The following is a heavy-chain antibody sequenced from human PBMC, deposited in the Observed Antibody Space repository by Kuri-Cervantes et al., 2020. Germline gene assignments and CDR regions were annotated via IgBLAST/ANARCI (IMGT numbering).Heavy chain of an antibody. J-gene: IGHJ4*02. CDR3: ASLQSILYYFDY. D-gene: IGHD2-21*01. Sequence: ASVKVSCKASVGTFSSYAISWVRQAPGQGLEWMGGIIPNSGGTNYAQKFQGRVTMTRDTYISTAYMELSRLRSDDTAVYYCASLQSILYYFDYWGQGTLVTVSS. CDR2: IIPNSGGT. CDR1: VGTFSSYA. V-gene: IGHV1-2*02.